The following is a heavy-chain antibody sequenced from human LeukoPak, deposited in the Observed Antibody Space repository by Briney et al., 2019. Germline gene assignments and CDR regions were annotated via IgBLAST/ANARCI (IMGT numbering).Heavy chain of an antibody. D-gene: IGHD6-6*01. J-gene: IGHJ5*02. CDR3: ARLYSSSSWFDT. Sequence: PSETLSLTCAVSGHSISSGYYWGWIRQPPGKGLEWIGSIYHSGSTYYNPSLKSRVTISVDTSKNQFSLKLSSVTAADTAVYYCARLYSSSSWFDTWGQGTLVTVSS. CDR2: IYHSGST. CDR1: GHSISSGYY. V-gene: IGHV4-38-2*01.